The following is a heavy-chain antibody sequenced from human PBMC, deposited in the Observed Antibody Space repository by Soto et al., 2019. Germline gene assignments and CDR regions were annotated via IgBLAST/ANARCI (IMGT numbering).Heavy chain of an antibody. CDR3: ARYSAGSFWNYAMDV. J-gene: IGHJ6*02. CDR2: IIPLFDTT. Sequence: QVQLVQSGAEVKKPGSSVKVSCKASGGTFTNSAFNWVRQAPGQGLEWMGGIIPLFDTTNSAQNFQGRVTFTADDSTSTAHMELSGLRSEDTAAYYCARYSAGSFWNYAMDVWGQGTTVTVSS. D-gene: IGHD6-13*01. V-gene: IGHV1-69*01. CDR1: GGTFTNSA.